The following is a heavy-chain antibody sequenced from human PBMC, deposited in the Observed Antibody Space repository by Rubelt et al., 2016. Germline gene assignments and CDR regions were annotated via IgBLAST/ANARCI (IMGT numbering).Heavy chain of an antibody. CDR2: INHSGST. CDR1: GGSFSGYY. V-gene: IGHV4-34*01. D-gene: IGHD1-26*01. J-gene: IGHJ4*02. CDR3: AREKGIVGATFDY. Sequence: QVQLQQWGAGLLKPSETLSLTCAVYGGSFSGYYWSWIRQPPGKGLEWIGEINHSGSTNYNPSPKRVVTIAVDTSKNQFSLKLSAVTAADTAVYYCAREKGIVGATFDYWGQGTLVTVSS.